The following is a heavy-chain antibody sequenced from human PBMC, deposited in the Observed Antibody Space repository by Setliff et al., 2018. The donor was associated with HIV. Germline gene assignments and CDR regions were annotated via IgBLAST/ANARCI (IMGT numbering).Heavy chain of an antibody. D-gene: IGHD3-3*01. CDR2: IIPILGVA. Sequence: ASVKVSCKASRSTFNSHTINWVRQAPGQGLDGMGRIIPILGVANYAQRFQGKVTITADKSTSTAYMELTSLRFDDTAMYYCVRGVQSPPHYSYYYMDVWGEGTMVTVSS. V-gene: IGHV1-69*02. CDR3: VRGVQSPPHYSYYYMDV. CDR1: RSTFNSHT. J-gene: IGHJ6*03.